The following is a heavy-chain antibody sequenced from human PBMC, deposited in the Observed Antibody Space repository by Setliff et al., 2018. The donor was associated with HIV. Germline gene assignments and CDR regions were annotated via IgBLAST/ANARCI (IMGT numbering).Heavy chain of an antibody. D-gene: IGHD6-19*01. CDR1: GFTFSTYR. J-gene: IGHJ4*02. V-gene: IGHV3-48*04. CDR2: ITGSGDTI. CDR3: AREATPRHSSGWVYFDY. Sequence: GGSLRLSCAASGFTFSTYRMNWVRQAPGKGPEWVSYITGSGDTIYYADSVKGRFTMSRDNAKDSVYLQMNTLRVEDTAVYYCAREATPRHSSGWVYFDYWGQGMMVTVSS.